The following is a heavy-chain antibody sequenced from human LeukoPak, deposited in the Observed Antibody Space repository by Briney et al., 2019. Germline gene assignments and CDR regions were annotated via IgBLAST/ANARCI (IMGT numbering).Heavy chain of an antibody. CDR2: IDSGGSNT. D-gene: IGHD6-6*01. V-gene: IGHV3-74*01. CDR3: ARVGREYSSSSPPDY. Sequence: GGALRLSFVGSGFTFNTFWMPWVPHGPGEGLVWVSRIDSGGSNTLYADSVRGRFTISRDNAKNTLYLQMNSLRVEDTAMYYCARVGREYSSSSPPDYWGQGTLVTVSS. J-gene: IGHJ4*02. CDR1: GFTFNTFW.